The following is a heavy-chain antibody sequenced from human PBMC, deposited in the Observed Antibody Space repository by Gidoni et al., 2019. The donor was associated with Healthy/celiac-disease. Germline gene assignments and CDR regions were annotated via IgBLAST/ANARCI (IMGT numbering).Heavy chain of an antibody. CDR1: GFTFDDYA. Sequence: EVQLVESGGGLVQPGRSLRLYCAASGFTFDDYAMHWVRQAPGKGLEWVSGISWNSGSIGYADSVKGRFTISRDNAKNSLYLQMNSLRAEDTALYYCAKDIGRAYYYGMDVWGQGTTVTVSS. CDR2: ISWNSGSI. V-gene: IGHV3-9*01. J-gene: IGHJ6*02. CDR3: AKDIGRAYYYGMDV.